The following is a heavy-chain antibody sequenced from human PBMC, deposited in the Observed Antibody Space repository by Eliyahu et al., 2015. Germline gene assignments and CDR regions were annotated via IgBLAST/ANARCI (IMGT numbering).Heavy chain of an antibody. J-gene: IGHJ5*02. D-gene: IGHD3-9*01. CDR2: ISGXGVST. CDR3: AKNRDRVPTFDDWLDP. V-gene: IGHV3-23*01. Sequence: EVQLWESGGGLVQPGGSLXLSCXXXGLTFENXAMTWVRQAPGKGLEWVSSISGXGVSTYYADSVKGRFTISRDNSKETVYLEMNSLRAEDTAVYYCAKNRDRVPTFDDWLDPWGQGTLVTVSS. CDR1: GLTFENXA.